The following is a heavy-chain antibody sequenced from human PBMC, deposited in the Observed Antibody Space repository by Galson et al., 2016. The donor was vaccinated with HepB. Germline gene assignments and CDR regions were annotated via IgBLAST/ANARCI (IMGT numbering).Heavy chain of an antibody. J-gene: IGHJ4*02. CDR1: GLTFSSYW. Sequence: SLRLSCAASGLTFSSYWMHWVRQAPGKGLVWVSRIKSDESWKNYADSVKGRFTISRDNAKNTLYLQMNSLRAEDTAVYYCARDGDAYNFDYWGQGTLVTVSS. V-gene: IGHV3-74*01. CDR2: IKSDESWK. D-gene: IGHD5-24*01. CDR3: ARDGDAYNFDY.